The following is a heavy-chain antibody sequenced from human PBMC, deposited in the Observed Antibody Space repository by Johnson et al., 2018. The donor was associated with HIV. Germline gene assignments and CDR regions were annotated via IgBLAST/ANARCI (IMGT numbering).Heavy chain of an antibody. D-gene: IGHD4/OR15-4a*01. CDR2: ISYDGSNK. CDR3: AVGGVWAELRTTVLTGDAFDI. Sequence: QVQLVESGGGVVQPGRSLRLSCAASGFTFRSYTVHWVRQAPGKGLEWVALISYDGSNKNYADSVKGRFTVSRDNSKNTVYLQMNSLRAEDTALYYCAVGGVWAELRTTVLTGDAFDIWGQGTMVTVSS. V-gene: IGHV3-30*04. CDR1: GFTFRSYT. J-gene: IGHJ3*02.